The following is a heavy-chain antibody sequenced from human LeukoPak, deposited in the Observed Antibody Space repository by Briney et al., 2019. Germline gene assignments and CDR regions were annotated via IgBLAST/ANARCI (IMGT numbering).Heavy chain of an antibody. V-gene: IGHV4-34*01. J-gene: IGHJ4*02. CDR3: ARGQARPFTYYYDSSGYAFDY. Sequence: SETLSLTCAVYGGSFSGYYWSWIRQPPGRGLEWIGEINHSGSTNYNPSLKSRVTISVDTSKNQFSLKLSSVTAADTAVYYCARGQARPFTYYYDSSGYAFDYWGQGTLVTVSS. CDR1: GGSFSGYY. CDR2: INHSGST. D-gene: IGHD3-22*01.